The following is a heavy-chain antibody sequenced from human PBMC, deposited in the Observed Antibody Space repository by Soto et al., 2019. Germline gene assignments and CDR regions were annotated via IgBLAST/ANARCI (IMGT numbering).Heavy chain of an antibody. D-gene: IGHD6-19*01. CDR3: ARRSSGWYFDY. Sequence: EVQLLESEGGLVQPGGSLRLSCAASGFTFSGYAMNWVRQAPGKGLEWVSVISGSGDSTYYADSVKGRFTISRDNSKNTLYLQMNSLRAEDTAVYYCARRSSGWYFDYWGQGTLVTVSS. V-gene: IGHV3-23*01. J-gene: IGHJ4*02. CDR1: GFTFSGYA. CDR2: ISGSGDST.